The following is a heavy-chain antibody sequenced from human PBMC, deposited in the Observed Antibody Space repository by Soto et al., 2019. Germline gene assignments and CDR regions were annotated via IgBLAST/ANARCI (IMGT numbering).Heavy chain of an antibody. CDR1: GFTFSSYC. CDR3: ARGAMGNYYNDY. V-gene: IGHV3-74*01. Sequence: VQLVESGGGLVQSGGSLRLSCAASGFTFSSYCMHWVRQAPGKGLVWVSRIKGDGISTNYADSVKGRFTISRDNAKDTVFLQMNGLSADDTAVYYCARGAMGNYYNDYWGQGTLVTVSS. D-gene: IGHD3-10*01. CDR2: IKGDGIST. J-gene: IGHJ4*02.